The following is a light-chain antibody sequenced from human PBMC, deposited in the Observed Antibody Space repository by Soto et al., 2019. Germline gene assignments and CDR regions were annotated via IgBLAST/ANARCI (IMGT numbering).Light chain of an antibody. CDR2: STN. J-gene: IGLJ2*01. CDR1: SGSVSTSYY. Sequence: QTVVTQEPSFSVSPGGTVTLTCGLSSGSVSTSYYPSWYQQTPGQAPRTLIYSTNTRSSGVPDRFSGSILGNKAALTITGAQADDESDYYCVLYMGSGISGMVFGGGTKLTVL. V-gene: IGLV8-61*01. CDR3: VLYMGSGISGMV.